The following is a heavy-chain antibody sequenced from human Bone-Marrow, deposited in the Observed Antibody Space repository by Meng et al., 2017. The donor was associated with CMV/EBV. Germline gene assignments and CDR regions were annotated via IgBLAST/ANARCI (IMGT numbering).Heavy chain of an antibody. Sequence: SVSSCRYYWSWIREPPGKGPEWNGYMYYSGSNNDDHNLKSRVTKSGDTSKNQFSLKLSSVTAADTAVYYCAREERVTIFGVVNWFDPWGQGTLVTVSS. J-gene: IGHJ5*02. D-gene: IGHD3-3*01. CDR2: MYYSGSN. V-gene: IGHV4-61*01. CDR3: AREERVTIFGVVNWFDP. CDR1: SVSSCRYY.